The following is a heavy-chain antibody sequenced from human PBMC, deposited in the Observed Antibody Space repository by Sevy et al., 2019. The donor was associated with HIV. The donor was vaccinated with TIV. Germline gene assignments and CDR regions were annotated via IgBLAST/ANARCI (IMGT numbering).Heavy chain of an antibody. D-gene: IGHD3-10*01. CDR2: INTGNGDT. J-gene: IGHJ4*02. Sequence: ASVNVSCKASGYTFTSYVMHWVRQAPGQRLQWMGWINTGNGDTKYSEKLQGRVTITRDTSASTAYMELSSLRSEDTAVYYCARDRGGSGDFDYWGQGTLVTVSS. CDR3: ARDRGGSGDFDY. CDR1: GYTFTSYV. V-gene: IGHV1-3*04.